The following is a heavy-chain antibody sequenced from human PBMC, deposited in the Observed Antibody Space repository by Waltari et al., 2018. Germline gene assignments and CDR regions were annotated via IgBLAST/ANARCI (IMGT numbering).Heavy chain of an antibody. CDR2: MNPNSGNT. D-gene: IGHD6-19*01. Sequence: QVQLVQSGAEVKKPGASVKVSCKASGYTFTSYDINWVRQATGQGLEWMGWMNPNSGNTGYAQKFQGRVTMTRNTSISTAYMELSSLRSEDTAVYYCARGPVGSGWEGLYNWFDPWGQGTLVTVSS. CDR3: ARGPVGSGWEGLYNWFDP. V-gene: IGHV1-8*01. J-gene: IGHJ5*02. CDR1: GYTFTSYD.